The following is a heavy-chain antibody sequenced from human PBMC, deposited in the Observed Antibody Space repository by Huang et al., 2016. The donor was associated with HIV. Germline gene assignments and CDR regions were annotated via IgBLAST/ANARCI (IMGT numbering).Heavy chain of an antibody. CDR1: GFTFSSYW. V-gene: IGHV3-74*01. D-gene: IGHD3-10*01. Sequence: EVQLVESGGGLVQPGGSLRLSCAASGFTFSSYWMHWVRQVPGKGVVWVSQIKSDGRSTSYADSGKGRCTISRDNAKNTLYLQMNSLRAEDTAVYYCARGSRQGKYYYGSGTAYWGQGTLVTVSS. CDR3: ARGSRQGKYYYGSGTAY. CDR2: IKSDGRST. J-gene: IGHJ4*02.